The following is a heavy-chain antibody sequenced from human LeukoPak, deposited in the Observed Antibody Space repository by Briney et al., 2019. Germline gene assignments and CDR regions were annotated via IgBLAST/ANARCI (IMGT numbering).Heavy chain of an antibody. V-gene: IGHV3-48*03. CDR1: GFTFSSYE. D-gene: IGHD3-9*01. Sequence: PGGSLRLSCAASGFTFSSYEMNWVRQAPGKGLEWVSYISSSGSTIYYADSVKGRFTISRDNAKNSLYLQMNSLRAEDTAVYYCARDLIGYDILTGYYEGEGFQHWGQGTLVTVSS. CDR3: ARDLIGYDILTGYYEGEGFQH. J-gene: IGHJ1*01. CDR2: ISSSGSTI.